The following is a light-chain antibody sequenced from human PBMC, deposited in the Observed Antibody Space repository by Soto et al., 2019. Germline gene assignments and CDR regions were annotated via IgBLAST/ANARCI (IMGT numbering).Light chain of an antibody. Sequence: QSVLTQPPSVSGAPGQKVTISCTRSSSNIGAAYDVHWYQHLPGTAPKLLIYGNNNRPSGVPDRFSGSKSGTSASLAITGLQAEDEADYYCQSYDSSLRGWVFGGGPKGTVL. J-gene: IGLJ3*02. CDR1: SSNIGAAYD. V-gene: IGLV1-40*01. CDR2: GNN. CDR3: QSYDSSLRGWV.